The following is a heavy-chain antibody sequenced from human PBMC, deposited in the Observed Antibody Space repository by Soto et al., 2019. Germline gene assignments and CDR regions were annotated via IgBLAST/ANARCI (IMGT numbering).Heavy chain of an antibody. V-gene: IGHV1-18*04. J-gene: IGHJ5*02. CDR3: PSVWLAAAGHNRFDP. D-gene: IGHD6-13*01. CDR2: ISAYNGNT. Sequence: VASVKASCKASGYTLTSYGISWVRHAPGQGLEWMGWISAYNGNTNYAQKLQGRVTMTTDTSTSTAYMALRRLRSDDTAAYSFPSVWLAAAGHNRFDPWRQGTLVTFYS. CDR1: GYTLTSYG.